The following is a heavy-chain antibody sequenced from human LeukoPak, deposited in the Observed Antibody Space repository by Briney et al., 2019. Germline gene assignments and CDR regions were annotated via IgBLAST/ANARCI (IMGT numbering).Heavy chain of an antibody. CDR3: ARGGYRETFDY. Sequence: SETLSLTCAVYGGSFSGYYWSWIRQPPGKGLEWIGEINHSGSTNYNPSLKSRVTISVDTSKNQFYLKLSSVTAADTAVYYCARGGYRETFDYWGQGTLVTVSS. J-gene: IGHJ4*02. V-gene: IGHV4-34*01. D-gene: IGHD5-18*01. CDR1: GGSFSGYY. CDR2: INHSGST.